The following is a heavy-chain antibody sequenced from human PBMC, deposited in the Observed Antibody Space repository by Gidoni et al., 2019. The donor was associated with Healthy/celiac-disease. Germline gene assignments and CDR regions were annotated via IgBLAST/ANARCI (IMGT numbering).Heavy chain of an antibody. D-gene: IGHD4-17*01. CDR3: ARGETYGDYGYY. V-gene: IGHV4-34*01. J-gene: IGHJ4*02. Sequence: QVQLQQWGAGLLKPSETLSLTCAVYGGSFSGYYWSWIRQPPGKGLEWIGEINHSGSTNYNPSLKSRVTISVDTSKNQFSLKLSSVTAADTAVYYCARGETYGDYGYYWGQGTLVTVSS. CDR1: GGSFSGYY. CDR2: INHSGST.